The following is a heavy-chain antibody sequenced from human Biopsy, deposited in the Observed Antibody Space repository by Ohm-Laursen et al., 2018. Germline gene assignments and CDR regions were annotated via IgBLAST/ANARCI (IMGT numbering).Heavy chain of an antibody. J-gene: IGHJ3*01. CDR2: IYYRGNT. CDR1: GDSITSYF. Sequence: DTLSLTCTVSGDSITSYFWNWIRQAPGKGLEWIGNIYYRGNTNYSPSLKSRATISLDSSKNQFSLNLNSVTATDTAVYYCARRLPLRGFAFDVWGQGTVVTVS. D-gene: IGHD3-10*01. V-gene: IGHV4-59*08. CDR3: ARRLPLRGFAFDV.